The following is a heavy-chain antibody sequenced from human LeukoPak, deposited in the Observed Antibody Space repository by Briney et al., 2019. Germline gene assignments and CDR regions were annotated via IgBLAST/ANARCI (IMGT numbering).Heavy chain of an antibody. CDR3: ARAIPGGNWFDP. J-gene: IGHJ5*02. V-gene: IGHV1-2*02. CDR2: INPNSGGT. D-gene: IGHD2-21*01. Sequence: ASVKVSCKASGYTFTDYYMHWVRQAPGQGLEWMGWINPNSGGTNYAQKFQGRVTMTRDTSISTAYMELSRLRSDDTAAYYCARAIPGGNWFDPWGQGTLLTVSS. CDR1: GYTFTDYY.